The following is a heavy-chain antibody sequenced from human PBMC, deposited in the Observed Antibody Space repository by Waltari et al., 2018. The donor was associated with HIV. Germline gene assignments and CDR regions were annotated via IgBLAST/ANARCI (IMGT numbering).Heavy chain of an antibody. D-gene: IGHD3-10*01. Sequence: EVQLVKSGAEVKKPGESLKISGRGAGYSLTSYWIGWVRQRPGKGLEWMGIIFPGSSDTRYSPSFQGQVTISADKSISTAYLQWSSLKASDTAMYYCARQIRVGELNYFDYWGQGTLVTVSS. J-gene: IGHJ4*02. CDR3: ARQIRVGELNYFDY. CDR1: GYSLTSYW. CDR2: IFPGSSDT. V-gene: IGHV5-51*01.